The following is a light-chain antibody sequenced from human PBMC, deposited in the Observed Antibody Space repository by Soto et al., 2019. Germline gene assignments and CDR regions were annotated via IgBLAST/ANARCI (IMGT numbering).Light chain of an antibody. CDR1: QSIRSY. J-gene: IGKJ1*01. CDR2: DAS. V-gene: IGKV1-5*01. Sequence: DIQMTQSPSSLSASVGDRVTITCRASQSIRSYLKWYQQKPGKAPKLLIYDASSLESGVPSRFSGSRSGTEFTLTISSLQPDDFATYYCQQYNSYSWTFGQGTKVDIK. CDR3: QQYNSYSWT.